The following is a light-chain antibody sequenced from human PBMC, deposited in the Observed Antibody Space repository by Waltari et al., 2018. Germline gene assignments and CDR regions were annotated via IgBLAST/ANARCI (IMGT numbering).Light chain of an antibody. J-gene: IGLJ2*01. CDR3: NSYTSSSTLL. V-gene: IGLV2-14*03. Sequence: QSALTQPASVSGSPGQSITISCTGTTSDVGAYNYVSWYQQHPGKAPRLMIFDVSNRPSVVSNHFSGSKSGNTASLTISGLQAEDEADYYCNSYTSSSTLLFGGGTRLTVL. CDR2: DVS. CDR1: TSDVGAYNY.